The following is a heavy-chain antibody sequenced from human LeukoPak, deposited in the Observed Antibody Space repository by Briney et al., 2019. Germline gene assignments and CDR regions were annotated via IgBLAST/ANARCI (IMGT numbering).Heavy chain of an antibody. Sequence: GGSLRLSCAASGFTFSSYAMSWVRQAPGKGLEWVANIKQDGSEKYYVDSVKGRFTISRDNAKNSLYLQMNSLRAEDTAVYYCARDLWFGANGGQGTLVTVSS. D-gene: IGHD3-10*01. V-gene: IGHV3-7*01. CDR3: ARDLWFGAN. CDR2: IKQDGSEK. CDR1: GFTFSSYA. J-gene: IGHJ4*02.